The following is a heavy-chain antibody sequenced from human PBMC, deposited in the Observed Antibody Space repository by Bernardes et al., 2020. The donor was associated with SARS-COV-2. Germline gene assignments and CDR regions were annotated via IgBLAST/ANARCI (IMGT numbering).Heavy chain of an antibody. Sequence: GESLKISCEGSGYSFTRHWIAWVRPIPGKGLEWMGTIYPGDTDTRYSPSFEGQVTISADKSINTAYLQWSSLKASDTAIYYYARPEVYSGYENWGQGTLVTVSS. V-gene: IGHV5-51*01. D-gene: IGHD5-12*01. J-gene: IGHJ4*02. CDR2: IYPGDTDT. CDR1: GYSFTRHW. CDR3: ARPEVYSGYEN.